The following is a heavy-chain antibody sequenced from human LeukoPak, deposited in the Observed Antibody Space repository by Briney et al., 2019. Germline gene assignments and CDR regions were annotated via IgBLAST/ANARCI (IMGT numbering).Heavy chain of an antibody. D-gene: IGHD6-19*01. J-gene: IGHJ4*02. CDR1: GGSFSGYY. CDR2: INHSGST. Sequence: PSETLSLTCAVYGGSFSGYYWSWIRQPPGKGLEWIGEINHSGSTNYNPSLKSRVTISVDTSKNQFSLKLSSVTAADTAVCYCARGRGSSGWFVWGQGTLVTVSS. V-gene: IGHV4-34*01. CDR3: ARGRGSSGWFV.